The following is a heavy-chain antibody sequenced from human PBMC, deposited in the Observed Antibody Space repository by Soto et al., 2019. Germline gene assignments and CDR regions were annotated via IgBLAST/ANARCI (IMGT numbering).Heavy chain of an antibody. CDR2: ISTNGGST. J-gene: IGHJ4*02. CDR1: GFTFSIYA. CDR3: VKGEYYYDSSGYYPFDY. V-gene: IGHV3-64D*06. D-gene: IGHD3-22*01. Sequence: PGGSLRLSCSASGFTFSIYAMHWVRQAPGKGLEYVSSISTNGGSTDYADSVKGRFTISRDNSKNTVYLQMSSLRVEDTAVYYCVKGEYYYDSSGYYPFDYWDQGTLVTVSS.